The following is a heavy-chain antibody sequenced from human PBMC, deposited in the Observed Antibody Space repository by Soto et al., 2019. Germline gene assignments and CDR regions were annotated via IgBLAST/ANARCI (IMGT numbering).Heavy chain of an antibody. CDR3: ARAQHDYRSGYWFDP. CDR1: GGSISSSNW. V-gene: IGHV4-4*02. D-gene: IGHD4-4*01. J-gene: IGHJ5*02. CDR2: IYHSGST. Sequence: PSETLSLTCAVSGGSISSSNWWSWVRQPPGKGLEWIGEIYHSGSTNYNPSLKSRVTISVDKSKNQFSLKLSSVTAADTAVYYYARAQHDYRSGYWFDPWGQGTLVTVSS.